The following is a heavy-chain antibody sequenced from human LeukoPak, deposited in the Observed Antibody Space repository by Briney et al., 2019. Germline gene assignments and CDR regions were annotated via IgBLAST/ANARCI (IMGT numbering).Heavy chain of an antibody. CDR1: GGSFNGYY. V-gene: IGHV4-34*01. Sequence: ASXTLSLTCAVYGGSFNGYYWSWIRQPPGKGLEWIGEINHSGSTNYNPSLKSRVTMSVETSKNQFSLKLTSVTAADTAVYYCARGPGSGSYFAWFDPWGQGTQVTVSS. CDR3: ARGPGSGSYFAWFDP. D-gene: IGHD3-10*01. CDR2: INHSGST. J-gene: IGHJ5*02.